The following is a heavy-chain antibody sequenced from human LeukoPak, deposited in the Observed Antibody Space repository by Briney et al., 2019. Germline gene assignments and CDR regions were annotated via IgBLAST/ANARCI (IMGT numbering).Heavy chain of an antibody. CDR3: ARRGTSYYYGSGTFVNWFDP. CDR2: IYYSGST. V-gene: IGHV4-59*08. J-gene: IGHJ5*02. D-gene: IGHD3-10*01. Sequence: SETLSLTCTVSGGSISSYYWSWIRQPPGKGLEWIGYIYYSGSTNYNPSLKSRVTISVDTSKNQFSLKLSSVTAADTAVYYCARRGTSYYYGSGTFVNWFDPWGQGTLVTVSS. CDR1: GGSISSYY.